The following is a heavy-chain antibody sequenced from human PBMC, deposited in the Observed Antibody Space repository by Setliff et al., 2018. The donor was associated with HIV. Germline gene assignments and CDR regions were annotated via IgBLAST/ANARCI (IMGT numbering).Heavy chain of an antibody. CDR2: INPNSNSGGT. Sequence: GASVKVSCKTSGYIFTGYYIHWVRQAPGKGLEWMGWINPNSNSGGTVYAQKFQGRVTMTRNTSISTAYMELSSLRSEDTAVYYCARGRIKRGSGWSYKNLDYWGQGTLVTVSS. V-gene: IGHV1-8*02. CDR1: GYIFTGYY. D-gene: IGHD6-19*01. CDR3: ARGRIKRGSGWSYKNLDY. J-gene: IGHJ4*02.